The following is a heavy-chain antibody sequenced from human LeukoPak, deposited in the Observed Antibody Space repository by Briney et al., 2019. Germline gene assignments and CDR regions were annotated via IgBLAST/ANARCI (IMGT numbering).Heavy chain of an antibody. CDR2: ISYDGGNK. CDR1: GFTFSSYA. CDR3: ARASYGDHTLDY. V-gene: IGHV3-30-3*01. Sequence: GRSLRLSCAASGFTFSSYAMHWVRQAPGKGLEWVAVISYDGGNKYYADSVKGRFTISRDNSKNTLYLQMNSLRAEDTAVYYCARASYGDHTLDYWGQGTLVTVSS. J-gene: IGHJ4*02. D-gene: IGHD4-17*01.